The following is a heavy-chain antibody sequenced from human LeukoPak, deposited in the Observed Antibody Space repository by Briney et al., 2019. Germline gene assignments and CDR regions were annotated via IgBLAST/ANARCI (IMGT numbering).Heavy chain of an antibody. J-gene: IGHJ3*02. CDR2: ISYDGSNK. D-gene: IGHD3-10*01. CDR1: GFTFSSYA. CDR3: AKDRRAFVGATHFDI. Sequence: GGSLRLSCAASGFTFSSYAMHWVRQAPGKGLEWVAVISYDGSNKYYADSVKGRFTISRDNSKDTLYLQMNSLRADDTAVYYCAKDRRAFVGATHFDIWGQGTLVSVSS. V-gene: IGHV3-30-3*01.